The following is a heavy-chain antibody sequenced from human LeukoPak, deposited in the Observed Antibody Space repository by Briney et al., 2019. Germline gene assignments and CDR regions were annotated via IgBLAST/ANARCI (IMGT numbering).Heavy chain of an antibody. J-gene: IGHJ5*02. CDR3: ARRRYFDTYLDP. Sequence: KSGESLKISCKGPEYDFANYWIGWVRQVPGRGLEWMGIVYPTDSTIHYSPSFQGRVTISIDRSVSTAYLQWTSLKASDSAMYFCARRRYFDTYLDPWGQGTLVTVSS. D-gene: IGHD2/OR15-2a*01. CDR1: EYDFANYW. V-gene: IGHV5-51*01. CDR2: VYPTDSTI.